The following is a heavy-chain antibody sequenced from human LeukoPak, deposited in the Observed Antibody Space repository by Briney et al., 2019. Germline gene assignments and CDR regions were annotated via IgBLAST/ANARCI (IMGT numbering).Heavy chain of an antibody. CDR3: ARDSSSWSEVESNWFDP. J-gene: IGHJ5*02. D-gene: IGHD6-13*01. CDR1: GFTFSSYG. V-gene: IGHV3-33*01. Sequence: GGSLRLSCAASGFTFSSYGMPWVRQAPGKGLEWVAVIWYDGSNKYYADSVKGRFTISRDNSKNTLYLQMNSLRAEDTAVYYCARDSSSWSEVESNWFDPWGQGTLATVSS. CDR2: IWYDGSNK.